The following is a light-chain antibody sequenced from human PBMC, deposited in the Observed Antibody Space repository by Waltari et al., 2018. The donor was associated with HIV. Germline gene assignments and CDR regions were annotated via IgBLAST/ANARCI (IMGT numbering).Light chain of an antibody. J-gene: IGKJ4*01. V-gene: IGKV1-12*01. Sequence: DIQMTQSPSSVSVAVGGAVSINCRASHNIGKTLAWSQLKSNRAPRLLIYEASRLDDGVPARFSGSGSKSNFSLDITNLQPEDYGIYVCQQAKMFPHTFAGGTRVE. CDR1: HNIGKT. CDR2: EAS. CDR3: QQAKMFPHT.